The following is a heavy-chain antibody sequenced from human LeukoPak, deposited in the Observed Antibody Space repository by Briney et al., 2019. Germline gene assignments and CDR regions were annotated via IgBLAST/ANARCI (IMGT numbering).Heavy chain of an antibody. CDR3: ARDLFRGDSSSWYTYWFDP. CDR1: GFTFSSYG. V-gene: IGHV3-33*01. Sequence: PGGSLRLSCAASGFTFSSYGMHWVRQAPGKGLEWVAVIWYDGSNKYYADSVKGRFTISRDNSKNTLYLQMNSLRAEDTAVYYCARDLFRGDSSSWYTYWFDPWGQGTLVTVPS. CDR2: IWYDGSNK. D-gene: IGHD6-13*01. J-gene: IGHJ5*02.